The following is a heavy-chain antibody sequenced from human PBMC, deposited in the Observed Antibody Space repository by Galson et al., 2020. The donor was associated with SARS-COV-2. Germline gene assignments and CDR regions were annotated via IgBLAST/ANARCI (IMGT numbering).Heavy chain of an antibody. Sequence: SETLSLTCTVSGGSISSSSYYWGWIRQPPGKGLEWIGSIYYSGSTYYNPSLKSRVTISVDTSKNQFSLKLSSVTAADTAVYYCARRPVTIFGVAYFDYWGQGTLVTVSS. D-gene: IGHD3-3*01. V-gene: IGHV4-39*01. CDR2: IYYSGST. CDR1: GGSISSSSYY. CDR3: ARRPVTIFGVAYFDY. J-gene: IGHJ4*02.